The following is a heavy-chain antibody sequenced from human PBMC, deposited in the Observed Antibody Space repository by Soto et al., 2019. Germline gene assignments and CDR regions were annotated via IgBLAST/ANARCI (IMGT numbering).Heavy chain of an antibody. D-gene: IGHD1-26*01. CDR3: ARPRYSGSYFFDY. J-gene: IGHJ4*02. CDR2: IHNSVST. Sequence: SETLSLTCTVSGGSISSGDYYWSWIRQPPGKGLEWIAYIHNSVSTHYNPSLKSRVTISVDTSKNQFSLKLSSVTAADTAVYYCARPRYSGSYFFDYWGQGILVTVSS. V-gene: IGHV4-30-4*01. CDR1: GGSISSGDYY.